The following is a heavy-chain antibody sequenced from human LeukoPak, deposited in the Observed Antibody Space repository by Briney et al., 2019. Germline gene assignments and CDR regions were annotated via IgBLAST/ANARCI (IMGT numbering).Heavy chain of an antibody. V-gene: IGHV3-20*04. J-gene: IGHJ4*02. Sequence: GGSLRLSCAASGFTFSTYGMHWVRQAPGKGLEWVSGINWNGDRTGYADSVKGRFTISRDNAKKSLYLQMNSLRAEDTALNYCARRDYYGSGSPDFWGQGTLVTVSS. CDR3: ARRDYYGSGSPDF. CDR2: INWNGDRT. CDR1: GFTFSTYG. D-gene: IGHD3-10*01.